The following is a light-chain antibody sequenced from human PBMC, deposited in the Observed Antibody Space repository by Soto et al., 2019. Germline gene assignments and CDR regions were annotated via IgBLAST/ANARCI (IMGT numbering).Light chain of an antibody. J-gene: IGLJ2*01. CDR1: SSDVGGYNY. Sequence: QSALTQPASVSGSPXQSITISCTGTSSDVGGYNYVSWYQQHPGKAPKLMIYEVSNRPSGVSNRFSGSKSGNTASLTISGLQAEDEADYYCSSYTSSSTLVVFGGGTKLTVL. CDR2: EVS. CDR3: SSYTSSSTLVV. V-gene: IGLV2-14*01.